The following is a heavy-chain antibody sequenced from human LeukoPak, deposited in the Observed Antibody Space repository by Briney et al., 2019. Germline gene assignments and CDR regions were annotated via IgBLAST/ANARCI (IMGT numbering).Heavy chain of an antibody. V-gene: IGHV3-30-3*01. CDR1: GFTFSSYA. D-gene: IGHD6-13*01. CDR3: ARDKVIAAAGSAFDI. J-gene: IGHJ3*02. CDR2: ISYDGSNK. Sequence: GGSLRLSCAASGFTFSSYAMHWVRQAPGKGLEWVAVISYDGSNKYYADSVKGRFTISRDNSKNTLYLQMNSLRAEDTAVYYCARDKVIAAAGSAFDIWGQGTMVTVSS.